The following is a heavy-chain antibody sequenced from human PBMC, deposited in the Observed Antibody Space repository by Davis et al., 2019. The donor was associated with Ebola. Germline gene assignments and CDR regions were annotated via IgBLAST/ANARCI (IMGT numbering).Heavy chain of an antibody. CDR1: GYTFTSYY. V-gene: IGHV1-46*01. J-gene: IGHJ4*02. D-gene: IGHD2-8*01. CDR2: INPSGGST. CDR3: ASSARALMVYGH. Sequence: ASVKVSCKASGYTFTSYYMHWVRQAPGQGLEWMGIINPSGGSTSYAQKFQGRVTMTRDTSTSTVYMELSSLRSEDTAVYYCASSARALMVYGHWGQGTLVTVSS.